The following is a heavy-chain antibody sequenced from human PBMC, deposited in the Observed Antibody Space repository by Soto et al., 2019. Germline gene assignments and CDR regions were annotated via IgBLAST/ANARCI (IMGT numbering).Heavy chain of an antibody. CDR3: ARYRLAHCCYNGMGG. D-gene: IGHD3-9*01. CDR1: GFTFSSYE. V-gene: IGHV3-48*03. J-gene: IGHJ6*02. CDR2: ISSSGSTI. Sequence: PGGSLRLSCAASGFTFSSYEMNWVRQAPGKGLEWVSYISSSGSTIYYAASVKGRFTISRDNAKNSLYLHMNSQRAENAAVYYCARYRLAHCCYNGMGGRGRGATVT.